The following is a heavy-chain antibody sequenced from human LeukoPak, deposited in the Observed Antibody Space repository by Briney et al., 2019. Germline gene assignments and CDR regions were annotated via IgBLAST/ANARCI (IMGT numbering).Heavy chain of an antibody. CDR3: ARAGYCSSTSCYFLPTANWFDP. V-gene: IGHV4-59*12. D-gene: IGHD2-2*03. CDR1: GGSISSYY. CDR2: IYHSGST. Sequence: SETLSLTCTVSGGSISSYYWSWIRQPPGKGLEWIGYIYHSGSTYYNPSLKSRVTISVDRSKNQFSLKLSSVTAADTAVYYCARAGYCSSTSCYFLPTANWFDPWGQGTLVTVSS. J-gene: IGHJ5*02.